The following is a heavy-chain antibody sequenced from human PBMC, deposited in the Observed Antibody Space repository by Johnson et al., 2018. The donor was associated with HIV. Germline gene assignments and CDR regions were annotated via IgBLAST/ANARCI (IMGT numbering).Heavy chain of an antibody. J-gene: IGHJ3*02. CDR1: GFTFDDYA. D-gene: IGHD6-13*01. V-gene: IGHV3-9*01. CDR3: ARDITSSNYAFDI. CDR2: ISWNSGSI. Sequence: VQLVESGGGLAKPAWSPRLSCAASGFTFDDYAMHWVRQAPGKGLEWVSGISWNSGSIGYADSVKGRFTISRDNSKNTLYLQMNSLRPEDTAVYYCARDITSSNYAFDIWGQGTMVTVSS.